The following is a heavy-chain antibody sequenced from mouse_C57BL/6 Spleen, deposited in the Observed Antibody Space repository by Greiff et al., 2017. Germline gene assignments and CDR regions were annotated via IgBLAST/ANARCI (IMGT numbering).Heavy chain of an antibody. Sequence: QVQLQQSGPELVKPGASVKISCKASGYAFSSSWMNWVKQRPGKGLEWIGRIYPGDGDTNYNGKFKGKATLTADKSSSPAYMQLSSLTSEDSAVYFCARSGKGDYWGQGTTLTVSS. CDR1: GYAFSSSW. D-gene: IGHD1-1*01. V-gene: IGHV1-82*01. J-gene: IGHJ2*01. CDR2: IYPGDGDT. CDR3: ARSGKGDY.